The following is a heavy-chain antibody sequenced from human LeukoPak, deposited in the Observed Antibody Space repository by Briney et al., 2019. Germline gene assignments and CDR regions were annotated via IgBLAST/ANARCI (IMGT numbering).Heavy chain of an antibody. CDR1: GFIFSTCA. V-gene: IGHV3-23*01. CDR3: AKDRSSSSWFDGYDI. Sequence: PGGSLRLSCTASGFIFSTCAMSWVRQAPGKGLEWVSAISGSGGTTYYADSVKGRFTISRDNSKNTLFFQMNSLRAEDTAVYYCAKDRSSSSWFDGYDIWGQGTLVTVSS. CDR2: ISGSGGTT. D-gene: IGHD6-13*01. J-gene: IGHJ4*02.